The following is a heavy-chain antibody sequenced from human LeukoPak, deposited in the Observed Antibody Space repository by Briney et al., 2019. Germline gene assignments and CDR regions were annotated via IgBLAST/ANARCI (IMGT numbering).Heavy chain of an antibody. CDR1: GYTFTSYD. CDR3: ALMVYAIPIPGAFDI. CDR2: MNPNSGNT. V-gene: IGHV1-8*01. D-gene: IGHD2-8*01. Sequence: ASVKVSCKASGYTFTSYDINWVRQATGQGLEWMGWMNPNSGNTGYAQKFQGRVTMTRNTSISTAYMELSRLRSDDTAVYYCALMVYAIPIPGAFDIWGQGTMVTVSS. J-gene: IGHJ3*02.